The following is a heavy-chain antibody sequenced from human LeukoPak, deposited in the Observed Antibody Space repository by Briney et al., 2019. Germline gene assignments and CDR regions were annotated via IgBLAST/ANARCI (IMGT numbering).Heavy chain of an antibody. D-gene: IGHD1-26*01. J-gene: IGHJ4*02. V-gene: IGHV4-59*11. CDR2: IHYTGTT. CDR3: ARRPRNSGSYDGPSGLDY. CDR1: GGYINNHS. Sequence: SETLSLTCIVSGGYINNHSWTWIRQTPGKGLEWIGDIHYTGTTNYNPSLKSRVTISVDTSKNQFSLKLRSVTAADTAVYYCARRPRNSGSYDGPSGLDYWGQGTLVTVSS.